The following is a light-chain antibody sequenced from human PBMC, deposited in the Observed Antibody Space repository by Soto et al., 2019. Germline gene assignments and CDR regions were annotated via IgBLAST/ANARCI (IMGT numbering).Light chain of an antibody. V-gene: IGLV2-23*01. CDR2: EGS. CDR1: SSDVGSYNL. J-gene: IGLJ2*01. Sequence: QSVLTQPASVSGSPGQSITISCTGTSSDVGSYNLVSWYQQHPGKAPKLMIYEGSKRPSGVSNRFSGSKSGNTASLTISGLQAEDEADYYCCSYTSSGTLVIFGGGTKLTLL. CDR3: CSYTSSGTLVI.